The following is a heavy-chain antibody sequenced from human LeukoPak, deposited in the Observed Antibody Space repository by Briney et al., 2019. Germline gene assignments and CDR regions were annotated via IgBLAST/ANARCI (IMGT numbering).Heavy chain of an antibody. D-gene: IGHD5-18*01. CDR3: ARGISYSYGYYFDY. V-gene: IGHV1-18*01. J-gene: IGHJ4*02. CDR1: GYTFTSYG. CDR2: ISAYNGNT. Sequence: GASVKVSCKASGYTFTSYGISWVRQAPGQGLEWMGWISAYNGNTNYAQNLQGRVTMTTDTSTSTAYMELRSLRSGDTAVYYCARGISYSYGYYFDYWGQGTLVTVSS.